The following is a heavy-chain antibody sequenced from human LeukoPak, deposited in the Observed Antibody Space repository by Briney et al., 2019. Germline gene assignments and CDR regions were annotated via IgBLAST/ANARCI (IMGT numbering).Heavy chain of an antibody. J-gene: IGHJ3*02. CDR1: GGSISSGGYY. V-gene: IGHV4-30-2*01. CDR2: IYHSGST. CDR3: ARGPSYAFDI. Sequence: SETLCLTCTVSGGSISSGGYYWSWIRQPPGKGLEWIGYIYHSGSTYYNPSLKSRVTISVDRSKNQFSLKLSSVTAADTAVYYYARGPSYAFDIWGQGTMVTVSS.